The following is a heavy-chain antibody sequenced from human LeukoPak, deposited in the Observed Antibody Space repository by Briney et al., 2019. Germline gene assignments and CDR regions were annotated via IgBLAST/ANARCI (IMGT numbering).Heavy chain of an antibody. J-gene: IGHJ4*02. CDR1: GGSISSGDYY. D-gene: IGHD3-10*01. CDR2: IYYSGST. Sequence: SETLSLTCTVSGGSISSGDYYWRWIRQPPGKGLEWIGYIYYSGSTYYNPSLKSRVTISVDTAKNQFSLKLSSMTAADSAVYYCARGEDDGSDFWGQGTLVTVSS. CDR3: ARGEDDGSDF. V-gene: IGHV4-30-4*08.